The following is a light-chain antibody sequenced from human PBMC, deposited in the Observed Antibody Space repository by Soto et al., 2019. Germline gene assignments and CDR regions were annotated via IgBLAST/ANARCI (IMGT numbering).Light chain of an antibody. CDR3: LQHNSYPFT. Sequence: DIRMTQSPSSLSASVGDRVTITCRASQGISNDLGWYQQKPGKAPKRLIYAVSSLQSAVPSRFSGSGSGTEFTLTISSLQPEDVATYYCLQHNSYPFTFGQGTKLEIK. CDR2: AVS. CDR1: QGISND. J-gene: IGKJ2*01. V-gene: IGKV1-17*01.